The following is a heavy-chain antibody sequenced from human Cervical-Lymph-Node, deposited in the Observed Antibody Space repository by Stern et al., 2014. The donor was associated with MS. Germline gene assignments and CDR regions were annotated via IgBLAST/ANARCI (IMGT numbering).Heavy chain of an antibody. CDR2: IIPIFDTA. D-gene: IGHD3-9*01. CDR1: GGTFNVYA. CDR3: ARDGRHTDNYGLDV. J-gene: IGHJ6*02. Sequence: EQLEESGAEVKKPGSSVKGSCKASGGTFNVYAINWLRQAPGQGLEWMGGIIPIFDTANYSQKFQGRVTITADESTRTSSMQLSSLRYDDTAVYYCARDGRHTDNYGLDVWGQGTTVTVSS. V-gene: IGHV1-69*01.